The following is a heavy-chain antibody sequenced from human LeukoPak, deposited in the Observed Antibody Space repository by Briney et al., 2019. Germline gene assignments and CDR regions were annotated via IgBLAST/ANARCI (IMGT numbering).Heavy chain of an antibody. Sequence: SETLSLTCAVSGGSFSGYYWNWIRQPPGKGLEWIGEINHSGSTNYNPSLKSRVTISVDTSKNQFSLKLSSVTAADTAVYYCARGSVIHDYWGQGTLVTVSS. CDR1: GGSFSGYY. V-gene: IGHV4-34*01. CDR3: ARGSVIHDY. J-gene: IGHJ4*02. D-gene: IGHD5-18*01. CDR2: INHSGST.